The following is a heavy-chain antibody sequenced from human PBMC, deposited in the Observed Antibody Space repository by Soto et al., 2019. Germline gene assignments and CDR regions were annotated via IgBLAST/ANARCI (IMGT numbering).Heavy chain of an antibody. J-gene: IGHJ4*02. D-gene: IGHD2-2*01. V-gene: IGHV4-34*01. CDR1: GGSFSGYY. CDR3: ARGLTYCSDTSCSIFNY. Sequence: QVQLQQWGAGLLKPSETLSLTCAVYGGSFSGYYWSWIRQPPGKGLEWIGEINHSGSTNYNPSLKSRVTISVDTSKNQFSLKLNSVTAADTAVYYCARGLTYCSDTSCSIFNYWGQGTLVTASS. CDR2: INHSGST.